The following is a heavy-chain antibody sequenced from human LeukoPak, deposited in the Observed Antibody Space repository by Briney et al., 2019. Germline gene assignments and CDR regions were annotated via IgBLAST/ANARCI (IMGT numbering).Heavy chain of an antibody. CDR2: IASDGSST. CDR3: ARGRPHGNDY. CDR1: GFTFSSYW. V-gene: IGHV3-74*01. J-gene: IGHJ4*02. Sequence: GGSLRLSCAASGFTFSSYWMNWVRQAPGKGLVGVSRIASDGSSTTYADSVKGRFSISRDNAKNTLYLQMNSLRVEDTAVYYCARGRPHGNDYWGQGTLITVSS. D-gene: IGHD4-23*01.